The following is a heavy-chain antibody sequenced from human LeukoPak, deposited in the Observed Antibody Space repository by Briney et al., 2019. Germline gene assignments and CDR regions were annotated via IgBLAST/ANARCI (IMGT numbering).Heavy chain of an antibody. J-gene: IGHJ4*02. V-gene: IGHV7-4-1*02. Sequence: ASVKVSCKASGYTFISYDINWVRQAPGQGLEWMGWINTNTGNPTYAQDYTGRFVFSLDTSVSTTYLQISRLKAEDTAVYYCASGPSYSGSNEYFDSWGQGTLVTVSS. CDR1: GYTFISYD. CDR2: INTNTGNP. CDR3: ASGPSYSGSNEYFDS. D-gene: IGHD1-26*01.